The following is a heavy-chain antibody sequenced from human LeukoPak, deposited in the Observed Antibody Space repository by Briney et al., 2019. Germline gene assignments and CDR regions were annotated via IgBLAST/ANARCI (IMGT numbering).Heavy chain of an antibody. J-gene: IGHJ4*02. CDR1: GYSIRSGYQ. D-gene: IGHD5-24*01. Sequence: PSETLSLTCSVSGYSIRSGYQWGWIRQAPGKGLEWIGSIYHSGSTYYNPSLKSRVTISVDTSKNQFSLKLSSVTAADTAVYYCAREFTQLHGGYWGQGTLVTVSS. CDR2: IYHSGST. V-gene: IGHV4-38-2*02. CDR3: AREFTQLHGGY.